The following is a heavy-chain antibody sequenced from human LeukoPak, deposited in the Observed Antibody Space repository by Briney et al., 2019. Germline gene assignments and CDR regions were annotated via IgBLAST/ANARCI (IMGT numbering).Heavy chain of an antibody. J-gene: IGHJ4*02. V-gene: IGHV4-61*02. CDR2: IYSSGST. CDR3: ARLPPYGSGSYFDY. D-gene: IGHD3-10*01. CDR1: GGSINSVSYY. Sequence: SETLSLTCTVSGGSINSVSYYWSWSRQPAGKGLEWIGRIYSSGSTNYNLSLKSRVTISVDTSKNQFSLKLSSVTAADTAVYYCARLPPYGSGSYFDYWGQGTLVTVSS.